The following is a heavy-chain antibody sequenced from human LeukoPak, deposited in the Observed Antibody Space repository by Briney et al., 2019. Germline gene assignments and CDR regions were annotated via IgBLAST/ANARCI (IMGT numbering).Heavy chain of an antibody. CDR2: IYSGGST. D-gene: IGHD3-16*01. Sequence: GGSLRLSCAASEFSVGSNYMTWVRQAPGKGLEWVSLIYSGGSTYYADSVKGRFTISRDNSKNTLYLQMNSLRAEDTAVYYCAKDDDWGRFNHWGQGTLVTVSS. J-gene: IGHJ1*01. V-gene: IGHV3-66*01. CDR3: AKDDDWGRFNH. CDR1: EFSVGSNY.